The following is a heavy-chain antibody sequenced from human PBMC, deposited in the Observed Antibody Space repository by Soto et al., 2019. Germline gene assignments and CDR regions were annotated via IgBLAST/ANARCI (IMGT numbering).Heavy chain of an antibody. CDR1: AFTFSDHS. CDR2: IGDTGTFI. CDR3: ARDQRYLRQGYSDY. J-gene: IGHJ4*02. D-gene: IGHD4-4*01. Sequence: EVQLVESGGGLVKPGGSLRLSCAASAFTFSDHSMNWVRQAPGKGLEWVSSIGDTGTFIYYADSVKGRFTISRDNAKNSLFLQMDRLRAEDTAIYYCARDQRYLRQGYSDYWGQGTLVTVSS. V-gene: IGHV3-21*01.